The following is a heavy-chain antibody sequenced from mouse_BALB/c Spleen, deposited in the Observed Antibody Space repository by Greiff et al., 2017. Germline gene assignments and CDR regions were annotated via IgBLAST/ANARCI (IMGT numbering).Heavy chain of an antibody. Sequence: QVQLQQSGAELVKPGASVKMSCKVSGYTFTSYWMHWVKQRPGQGLEWIGVIDPSDSYTSYNQKFKGKATLTVDTSSSTAYMQLSSLTSEDSAVYYCTRAPYGNYIFAYWGQGTLVTVSA. D-gene: IGHD2-10*02. CDR2: IDPSDSYT. CDR1: GYTFTSYW. J-gene: IGHJ3*01. V-gene: IGHV1S127*01. CDR3: TRAPYGNYIFAY.